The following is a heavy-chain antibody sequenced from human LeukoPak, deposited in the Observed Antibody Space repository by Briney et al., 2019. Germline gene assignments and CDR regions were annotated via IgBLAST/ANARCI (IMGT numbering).Heavy chain of an antibody. CDR1: GFTFSRYG. Sequence: PGGTLRLSCAASGFTFSRYGMSWVRQAPGKGLEWVSAISGSGGRTYYADSVKGRFTISRDNSKNTLYLQMNSLGAEDTALYYCAKVTFEGVDPWGQGTLVTVSS. CDR3: AKVTFEGVDP. CDR2: ISGSGGRT. J-gene: IGHJ5*02. V-gene: IGHV3-23*01. D-gene: IGHD2/OR15-2a*01.